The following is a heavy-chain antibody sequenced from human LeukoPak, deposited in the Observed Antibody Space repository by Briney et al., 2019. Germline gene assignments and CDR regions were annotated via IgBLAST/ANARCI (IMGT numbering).Heavy chain of an antibody. D-gene: IGHD2/OR15-2a*01. Sequence: GGSLRLSCAASGFTFSTYSMNWVRQAPGKGLEWVSYITSRGGSLYYADPVKDRFTISRDNAKNSLYLQMNSLGAEDTAVYYCARGGFFSDYWGQGTLVTVSS. CDR3: ARGGFFSDY. J-gene: IGHJ4*02. CDR1: GFTFSTYS. CDR2: ITSRGGSL. V-gene: IGHV3-48*01.